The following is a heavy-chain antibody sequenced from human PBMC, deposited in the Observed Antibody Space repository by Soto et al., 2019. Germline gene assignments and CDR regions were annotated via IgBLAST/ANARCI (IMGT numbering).Heavy chain of an antibody. D-gene: IGHD2-15*01. CDR1: GFTFSSYA. V-gene: IGHV3-23*01. J-gene: IGHJ4*02. CDR2: ISMSRTTT. Sequence: GGSLSLTCADSGFTFSSYAMSWVRQAPGKGLEWVSAISMSRTTTAYADSVKGRFTISRDNSKSTLYLQMNSLRIDDTAIYYCAKDAGSVCSGGSCSFQAPDHWGQGTRVTVSS. CDR3: AKDAGSVCSGGSCSFQAPDH.